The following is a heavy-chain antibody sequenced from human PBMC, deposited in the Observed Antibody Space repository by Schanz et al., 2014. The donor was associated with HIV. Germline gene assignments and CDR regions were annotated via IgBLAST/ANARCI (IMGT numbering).Heavy chain of an antibody. CDR1: GYTFSSYD. J-gene: IGHJ3*02. D-gene: IGHD2-2*01. V-gene: IGHV1-2*02. CDR2: INPKSGGA. Sequence: QVQLVQSGAEVKKPGASVTVSCKASGYTFSSYDINWVRQATGQGLEWMGWINPKSGGADNAQKFQGRVTMTRDTSISTAYMEVSRLRSDDTAVYYCARDRGSISWMGRAFDIWGQGTMVTVSS. CDR3: ARDRGSISWMGRAFDI.